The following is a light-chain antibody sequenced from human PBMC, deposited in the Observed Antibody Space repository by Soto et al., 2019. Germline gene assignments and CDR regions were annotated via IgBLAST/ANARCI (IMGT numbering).Light chain of an antibody. CDR1: QSISSY. CDR3: QQSYSIPPWT. CDR2: AAS. V-gene: IGKV1-39*01. J-gene: IGKJ1*01. Sequence: DIQMAQSPSSLSASVGDRVTITCRASQSISSYLNWYQQKPGKAPKLLIYAASSLQSGVPSRFSGSGSGTDFTLTISSLQPEDFATYYCQQSYSIPPWTSGQGTKVDIK.